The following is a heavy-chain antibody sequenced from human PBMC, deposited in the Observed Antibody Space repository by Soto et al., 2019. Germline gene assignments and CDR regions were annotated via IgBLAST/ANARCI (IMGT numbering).Heavy chain of an antibody. J-gene: IGHJ4*02. CDR1: GFTFSSYG. Sequence: GGSLRLSCAASGFTFSSYGMHWVRQAPGKGLEWVAVIWYDGSNKYYADSVKGRFTISRDNSKNTLYLQMNSLRAEDTAVYYCARDFRFGGVIGYFDYWGQGTLVTVSS. D-gene: IGHD3-16*02. CDR3: ARDFRFGGVIGYFDY. V-gene: IGHV3-33*01. CDR2: IWYDGSNK.